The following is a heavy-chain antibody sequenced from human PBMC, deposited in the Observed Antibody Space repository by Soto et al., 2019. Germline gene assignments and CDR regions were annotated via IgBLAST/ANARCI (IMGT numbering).Heavy chain of an antibody. CDR1: GFSLTTRGVG. D-gene: IGHD5-18*01. CDR3: AHRPRGYSYLFDY. J-gene: IGHJ4*02. V-gene: IGHV2-5*02. CDR2: IYWDDDE. Sequence: SGPTLVNPTQTLTLTCTFSGFSLTTRGVGVGWIRQPPGKALEWLALIYWDDDEGYSPSLKSRLTITKDTCKNQVVLTMINMDPVDTATYYCAHRPRGYSYLFDYWGQGTLVTVSS.